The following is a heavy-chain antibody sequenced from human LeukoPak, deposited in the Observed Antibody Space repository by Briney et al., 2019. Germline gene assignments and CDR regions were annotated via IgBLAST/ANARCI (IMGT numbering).Heavy chain of an antibody. CDR1: GGSFSGYY. J-gene: IGHJ5*02. CDR3: ARLPGKRRAAAGWFDP. Sequence: SETLSLTCAVYGGSFSGYYWSWIRQPPGKGLEWIGEINHSGSTNYNPSLKSRATISVDTSKNQFSLKLSSVTAADTAVYYCARLPGKRRAAAGWFDPWGQGTLVTVSS. D-gene: IGHD6-25*01. CDR2: INHSGST. V-gene: IGHV4-34*01.